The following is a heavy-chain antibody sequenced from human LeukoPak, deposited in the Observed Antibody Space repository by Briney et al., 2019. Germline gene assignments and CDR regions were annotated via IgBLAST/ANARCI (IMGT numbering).Heavy chain of an antibody. V-gene: IGHV3-48*01. CDR3: ATYYKYVFDN. Sequence: GGSLRLSCAASGFTFSDYSMNWVRQAPGKGLEWISYIGIDSGNTNYADSVKGRFTISGDKAKNSLYPQMNSLRVEDTAVYYCATYYKYVFDNWGQGTLVTVSS. CDR1: GFTFSDYS. J-gene: IGHJ4*02. D-gene: IGHD5-24*01. CDR2: IGIDSGNT.